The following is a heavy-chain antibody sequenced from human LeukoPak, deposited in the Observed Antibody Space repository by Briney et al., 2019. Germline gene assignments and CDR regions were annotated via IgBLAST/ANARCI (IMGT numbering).Heavy chain of an antibody. V-gene: IGHV3-20*04. J-gene: IGHJ4*02. CDR2: INWNGGST. Sequence: GGSLRLSCAASGFTVSSNYMSWVRQAPGKGLEWVSGINWNGGSTGYADSVKGRFTISRDNAKNSLYLQMNSLRAEDTALYYCARFQIPVYSSSWYVRGGPFDYWGQGTLVTVSS. CDR1: GFTVSSNY. CDR3: ARFQIPVYSSSWYVRGGPFDY. D-gene: IGHD6-13*01.